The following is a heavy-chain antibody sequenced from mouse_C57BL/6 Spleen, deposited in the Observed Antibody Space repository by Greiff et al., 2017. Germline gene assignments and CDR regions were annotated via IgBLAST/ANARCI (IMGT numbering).Heavy chain of an antibody. CDR2: IDPENGDT. D-gene: IGHD2-2*01. J-gene: IGHJ2*01. V-gene: IGHV14-4*01. CDR1: GFNIKDDY. CDR3: TTPVTDY. Sequence: EVQLQQSGAELVRPGASVKLSCTASGFNIKDDYMHWVKQRPEPGLEWIGWIDPENGDTEYASKFQGKATITADTSSNTAYLQLSSLTSEDTAVYYCTTPVTDYWGQGTTLTVSS.